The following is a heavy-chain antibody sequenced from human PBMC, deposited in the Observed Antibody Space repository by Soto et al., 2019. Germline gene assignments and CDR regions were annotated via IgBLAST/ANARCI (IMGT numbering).Heavy chain of an antibody. Sequence: SETLSLTCSVSGDYIHVGGYYWTWIRQRPGQGLEWMGYIYYTGNTYYNPSLESLLTMSVDRSKNQFSLRLTSVTAADTAVYFCGRDLTSNANCIDPWGQGTLVTVSS. J-gene: IGHJ5*02. CDR2: IYYTGNT. CDR1: GDYIHVGGYY. CDR3: GRDLTSNANCIDP. V-gene: IGHV4-31*01. D-gene: IGHD2-2*01.